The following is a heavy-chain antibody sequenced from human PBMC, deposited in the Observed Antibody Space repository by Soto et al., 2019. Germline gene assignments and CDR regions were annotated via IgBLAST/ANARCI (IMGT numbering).Heavy chain of an antibody. CDR1: GRSFSRYY. D-gene: IGHD2-2*01. CDR3: ATVYCSSTSCYSRDFDY. J-gene: IGHJ4*02. CDR2: INHSGST. V-gene: IGHV4-34*01. Sequence: ASETLSLTCPVYGRSFSRYYWSWIRQPPGKGLEGIGEINHSGSTNYNPSLKSRVPISVDTSKNQFSLKLSSVTAADTAVYYCATVYCSSTSCYSRDFDYWGQGTLVTGSS.